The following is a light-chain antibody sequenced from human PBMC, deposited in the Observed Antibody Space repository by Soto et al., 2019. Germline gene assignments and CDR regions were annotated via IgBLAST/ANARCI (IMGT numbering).Light chain of an antibody. CDR2: AAY. J-gene: IGKJ2*01. CDR1: QSVSSSY. V-gene: IGKV3-20*01. Sequence: EIVLTQSPGTLSLSPGERATLSCRASQSVSSSYLAWYQQKPGQAPRLLIYAAYSRATGIPDRFSGSGSGTDFTLTISRLEPEDFAVYYCQQYGSSPPKYTFGQGTKLEIK. CDR3: QQYGSSPPKYT.